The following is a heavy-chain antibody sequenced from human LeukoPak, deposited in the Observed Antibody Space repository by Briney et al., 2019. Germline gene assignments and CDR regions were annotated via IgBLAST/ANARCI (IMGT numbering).Heavy chain of an antibody. CDR1: GGSINSDSYY. Sequence: SETLSLTCTVSGGSINSDSYYWGWIRQPPGKRLEWIGSVYYSGDTYYNPSLKRRVTISVDTSKNHFSLKLSSVTAADTAVYYCARAREWNYYGSGSYVDYWGQGTLVTVSS. J-gene: IGHJ4*02. CDR2: VYYSGDT. V-gene: IGHV4-39*02. D-gene: IGHD3-10*01. CDR3: ARAREWNYYGSGSYVDY.